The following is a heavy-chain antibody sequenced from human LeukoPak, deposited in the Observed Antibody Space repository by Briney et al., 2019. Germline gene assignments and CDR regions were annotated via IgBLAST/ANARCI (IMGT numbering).Heavy chain of an antibody. V-gene: IGHV1-46*01. CDR2: INPSGGST. CDR3: ARDELVKYYYDSSGYSIFDY. Sequence: ASVTVSFKASGYTFTSYYMHWVRQAPGQGLEWMGIINPSGGSTSYAQKFQGRVTMTRDTSTSTVYMELSSLRSEDTAVYYCARDELVKYYYDSSGYSIFDYWGQGTLVTVSS. D-gene: IGHD3-22*01. CDR1: GYTFTSYY. J-gene: IGHJ4*02.